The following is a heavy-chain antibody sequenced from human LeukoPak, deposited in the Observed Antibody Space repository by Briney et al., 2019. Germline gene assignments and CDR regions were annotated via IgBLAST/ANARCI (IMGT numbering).Heavy chain of an antibody. CDR2: IYTSGST. D-gene: IGHD2-15*01. J-gene: IGHJ6*03. Sequence: SETLSLTCTVSGGSISSYYGSWIRQPAGKGLEWIGRIYTSGSTNYNPSLKSRVTISVDKSKNQFSLKLSSVTAADTAVYYCARDARYCSGGSCNSGYYYYYYMDVWGKGTTVTVSS. V-gene: IGHV4-4*07. CDR1: GGSISSYY. CDR3: ARDARYCSGGSCNSGYYYYYYMDV.